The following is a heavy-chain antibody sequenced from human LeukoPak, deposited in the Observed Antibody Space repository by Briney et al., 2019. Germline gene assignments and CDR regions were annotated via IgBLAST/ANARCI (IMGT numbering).Heavy chain of an antibody. V-gene: IGHV3-33*01. Sequence: GGSLRLSCAASGFIFSNDAMHWVRQAPGKGLEWVAFIWSDGSNKYYADSVKGRFTISGDNSEDTLYLQMNSLRVEDTAVYYCARDPAGSGFAFDSWGQGALVTVSS. CDR1: GFIFSNDA. D-gene: IGHD1-1*01. CDR3: ARDPAGSGFAFDS. CDR2: IWSDGSNK. J-gene: IGHJ4*02.